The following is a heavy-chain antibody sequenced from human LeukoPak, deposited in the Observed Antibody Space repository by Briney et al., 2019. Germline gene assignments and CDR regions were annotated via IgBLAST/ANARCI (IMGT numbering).Heavy chain of an antibody. CDR1: GYTFTGYY. J-gene: IGHJ4*02. D-gene: IGHD2-15*01. CDR3: ARGDSGYCSGGSCYPVGVY. CDR2: INPNSGGT. V-gene: IGHV1-2*02. Sequence: ASVKVSCKASGYTFTGYYMHWVRQAPGQGLEWMGWINPNSGGTNYAQKFQGRVTMTRDTSISTAYMELSSLKSDDTAVYYCARGDSGYCSGGSCYPVGVYWGQGTLVTVSS.